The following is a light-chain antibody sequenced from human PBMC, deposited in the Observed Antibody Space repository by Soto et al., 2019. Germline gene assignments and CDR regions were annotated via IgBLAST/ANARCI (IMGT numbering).Light chain of an antibody. Sequence: QSVLTQPASVSGSPGQSITISCTGTSSDVGSYNLVSWYQQYPGKAPKFMIYEGSKRPSVVSNCFSGSKSGNTASLTISGLQAEDEADYYCCAHAGSSTSLYVFGTGTKVTVL. J-gene: IGLJ1*01. CDR2: EGS. V-gene: IGLV2-23*01. CDR3: CAHAGSSTSLYV. CDR1: SSDVGSYNL.